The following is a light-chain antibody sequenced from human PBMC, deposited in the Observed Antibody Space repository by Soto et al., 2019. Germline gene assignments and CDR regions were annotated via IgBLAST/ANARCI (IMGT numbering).Light chain of an antibody. V-gene: IGKV1-39*01. J-gene: IGKJ5*01. CDR1: QSITTY. CDR2: KAS. CDR3: QQYNSYSYT. Sequence: DIQITQSPSPPSSSVGDRVTITFRASQSITTYLNWYQQKPGRAPKLLIYKASTLKSGVPSRFSGSGSGTDFTLTIRGLQPEDFGTYYCQQYNSYSYTFGQGTRLEI.